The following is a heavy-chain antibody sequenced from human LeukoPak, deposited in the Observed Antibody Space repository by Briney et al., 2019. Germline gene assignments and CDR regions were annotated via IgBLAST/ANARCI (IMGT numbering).Heavy chain of an antibody. J-gene: IGHJ5*02. Sequence: SETLSLTCTVSGGSISNNSYYWGWVRQPPGKDLEWIGSIYYTGSTYYNPSLKSQVTVSVDTSKNQFSLKLSSVTAADTAKYCCARQDHGDHGRPNWFDPWGQGTLVTVSS. D-gene: IGHD5-24*01. CDR1: GGSISNNSYY. V-gene: IGHV4-39*01. CDR3: ARQDHGDHGRPNWFDP. CDR2: IYYTGST.